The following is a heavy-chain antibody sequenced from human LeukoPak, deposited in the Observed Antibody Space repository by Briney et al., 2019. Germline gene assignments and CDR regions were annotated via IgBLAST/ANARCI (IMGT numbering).Heavy chain of an antibody. V-gene: IGHV1-2*02. J-gene: IGHJ5*01. CDR2: MNAKSGGT. CDR1: GYTFTGYY. D-gene: IGHD2-15*01. CDR3: AREESGIRLDS. Sequence: ASVKVSCKASGYTFTGYYIHWVRQASGQGLEWMGWMNAKSGGTNYAQKYQGRVTMTRDTSISTAYMEVSRLRSDDTAVYYCAREESGIRLDSWGQGTLVTVSS.